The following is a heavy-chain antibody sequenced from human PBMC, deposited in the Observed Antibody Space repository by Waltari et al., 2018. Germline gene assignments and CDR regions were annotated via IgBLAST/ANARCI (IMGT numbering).Heavy chain of an antibody. V-gene: IGHV1-69*08. CDR2: IIPGPGTS. CDR3: ARGIVPAATHWFDP. CDR1: GATSSSSP. Sequence: QVHLVQSGAEVKKPGSSVRFSCRPAGATSSSSPTNWVRQAPGQGLEWMGRIIPGPGTSNYAQKFQDRVTITADISTSTAYMELISLKSEDTAVYYCARGIVPAATHWFDPWGQGTLVTVSS. D-gene: IGHD2-2*01. J-gene: IGHJ5*02.